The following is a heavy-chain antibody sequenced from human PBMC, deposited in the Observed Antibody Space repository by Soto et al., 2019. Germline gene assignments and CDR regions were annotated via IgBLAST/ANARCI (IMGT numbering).Heavy chain of an antibody. J-gene: IGHJ3*02. CDR2: INHSGST. V-gene: IGHV4-34*01. Sequence: PSETLSLTCAVYGGSFSGYYWTWIRQPPGTGLEWIGEINHSGSTNYNPSLKSRVTISVDTSKNQFSLKLTSVTAADTAVYYCVRPRFSGTYHGPFKIWGPGTMVTVSS. D-gene: IGHD1-26*01. CDR3: VRPRFSGTYHGPFKI. CDR1: GGSFSGYY.